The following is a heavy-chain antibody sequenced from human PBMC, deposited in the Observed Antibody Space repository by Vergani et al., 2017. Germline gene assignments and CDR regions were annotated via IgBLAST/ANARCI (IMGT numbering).Heavy chain of an antibody. CDR3: AKDRKSIAARPVAYWFDP. Sequence: EVQLLESGGGLVQPGGSLRLSCAASGFTFSSYAMSWVRQAPGKGLEWVSAISGSGGSTSYADSVKGRFTISIDNSKNTLYLQMNSLRAEDTAVYYCAKDRKSIAARPVAYWFDPWGQGTLVTVSS. J-gene: IGHJ5*02. CDR2: ISGSGGST. CDR1: GFTFSSYA. D-gene: IGHD6-6*01. V-gene: IGHV3-23*01.